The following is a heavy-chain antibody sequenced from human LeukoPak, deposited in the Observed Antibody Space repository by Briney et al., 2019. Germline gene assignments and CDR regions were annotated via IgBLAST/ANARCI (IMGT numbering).Heavy chain of an antibody. V-gene: IGHV4-30-2*01. CDR3: AREVRGVITNWFDP. CDR1: GGSINSGGYS. D-gene: IGHD3-10*01. J-gene: IGHJ5*02. CDR2: IYHSGST. Sequence: PSETLSLTCAVSGGSINSGGYSWSWIRRPPGKGLEWIGYIYHSGSTYYNPSLKSRVTISVDRSKNQFSLKLSSVTAADTAVYYCAREVRGVITNWFDPWGQGTLVTVSS.